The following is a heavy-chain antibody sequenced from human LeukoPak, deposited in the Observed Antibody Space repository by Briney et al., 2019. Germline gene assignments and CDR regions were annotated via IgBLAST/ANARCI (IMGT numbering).Heavy chain of an antibody. CDR2: IYYSGST. CDR3: ARGCSSTSCYGEIDY. Sequence: SETLSLTCTVSGGSISSGGYYWSWIRQHPGKGLEWIGYIYYSGSTYYNPSLKSRVTISVDTSKNQFSLKLSSVTAADTAGYYCARGCSSTSCYGEIDYWGQGTLVTVSS. CDR1: GGSISSGGYY. V-gene: IGHV4-31*03. J-gene: IGHJ4*02. D-gene: IGHD2-2*01.